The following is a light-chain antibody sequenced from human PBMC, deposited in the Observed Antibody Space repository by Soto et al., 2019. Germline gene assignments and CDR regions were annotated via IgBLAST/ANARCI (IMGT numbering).Light chain of an antibody. V-gene: IGLV2-14*01. J-gene: IGLJ2*01. CDR1: SSDVGGYNY. CDR2: DVS. Sequence: QSALTQPDSVSGSPGQSITISCTGTSSDVGGYNYVSWYQQHPGKAPKLMIYDVSNRPSGVSNRFAGSKSGNTASLTISGLQAEDEAEYYCSSYTSSSTPVVFGGGTQLTVL. CDR3: SSYTSSSTPVV.